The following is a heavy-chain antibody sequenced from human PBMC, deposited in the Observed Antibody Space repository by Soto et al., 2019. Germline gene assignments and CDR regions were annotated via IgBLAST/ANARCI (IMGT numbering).Heavy chain of an antibody. CDR2: IWYDGSNK. Sequence: VQLVESGGGVVQPGRSLRLSCAASGFTFSNYGMHWVRQAPGKGLEWVALIWYDGSNKYYADSVRGRFTISRDNSKNTLYLQMNSLRAEDTAVYYCARIVGATGVDYWGQGTLVTVSS. CDR3: ARIVGATGVDY. D-gene: IGHD1-26*01. J-gene: IGHJ4*02. CDR1: GFTFSNYG. V-gene: IGHV3-33*01.